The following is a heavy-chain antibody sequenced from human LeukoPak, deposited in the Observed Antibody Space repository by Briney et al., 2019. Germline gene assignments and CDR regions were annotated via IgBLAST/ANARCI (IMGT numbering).Heavy chain of an antibody. D-gene: IGHD2-15*01. J-gene: IGHJ4*02. Sequence: SETLSLTCTVSGVSIDSRSYYWDWIRQAPGKGLEWIGTIYHSGSTEYNPSLKSRVAIFVDTSKNQFSLILHSVAAADTAVYYCARRSEFDNTHYHYFDYWGQGALVTVSS. CDR1: GVSIDSRSYY. V-gene: IGHV4-39*01. CDR3: ARRSEFDNTHYHYFDY. CDR2: IYHSGST.